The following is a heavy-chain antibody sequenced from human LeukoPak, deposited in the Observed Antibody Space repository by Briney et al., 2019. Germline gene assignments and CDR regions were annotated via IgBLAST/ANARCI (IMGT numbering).Heavy chain of an antibody. V-gene: IGHV2-70*11. J-gene: IGHJ4*02. CDR1: GFSLSTSGMC. Sequence: SGPTLVNPTQTLTLTCTFSGFSLSTSGMCVSWIRQPPGKALEWLARIDWDDDKYYSTSLKTRLTISKDTPKNQVVLTMTNMDPVDTATYYCARMVYDTKNFDYWGQGTLVTVSS. CDR3: ARMVYDTKNFDY. CDR2: IDWDDDK. D-gene: IGHD3-22*01.